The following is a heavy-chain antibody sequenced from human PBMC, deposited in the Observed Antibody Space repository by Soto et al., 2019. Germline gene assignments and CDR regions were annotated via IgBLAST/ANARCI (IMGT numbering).Heavy chain of an antibody. Sequence: QVQLQQWGAGLLKPSETLSLTCGVYGGSFSASYWSWIRQPPGKGLEWIGEINHSGSTNYNPSLKSRVTISVETSKNQFSLNLSSVTAADTAIYYCARAGVADNWGQGTLVTVSS. J-gene: IGHJ4*02. CDR2: INHSGST. D-gene: IGHD6-19*01. CDR3: ARAGVADN. V-gene: IGHV4-34*01. CDR1: GGSFSASY.